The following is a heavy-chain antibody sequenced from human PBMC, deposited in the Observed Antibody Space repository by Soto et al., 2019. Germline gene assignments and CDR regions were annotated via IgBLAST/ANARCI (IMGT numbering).Heavy chain of an antibody. J-gene: IGHJ3*02. CDR3: ARDAVGYCSGGTCADAFDI. Sequence: EVQLVESGGDLVQPGGSLRLSCAASGFTVSSNYMSWVRQAPGKGLEWVSVIYSGGSTDYADSVKGRFTISRDNSKNTLYLQMNSLRAEDTAVYDCARDAVGYCSGGTCADAFDIWGQGTMVTVSS. V-gene: IGHV3-66*01. CDR2: IYSGGST. CDR1: GFTVSSNY. D-gene: IGHD2-15*01.